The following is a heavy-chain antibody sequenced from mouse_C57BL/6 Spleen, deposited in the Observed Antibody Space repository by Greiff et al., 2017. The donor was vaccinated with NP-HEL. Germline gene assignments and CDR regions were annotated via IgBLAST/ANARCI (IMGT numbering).Heavy chain of an antibody. CDR1: GYTFTSYW. J-gene: IGHJ1*03. CDR3: AITVVAPYWYFDV. Sequence: QVQLKQPGAELVKPGASVKVSCKASGYTFTSYWMHWVKQRPGQGLEWIGRIHPSDSDTNYNQKFKGKATLTVDKSSSTAYMQLSSLTSEDSAVYYCAITVVAPYWYFDVWGTGTTVTVSS. D-gene: IGHD1-1*01. CDR2: IHPSDSDT. V-gene: IGHV1-74*01.